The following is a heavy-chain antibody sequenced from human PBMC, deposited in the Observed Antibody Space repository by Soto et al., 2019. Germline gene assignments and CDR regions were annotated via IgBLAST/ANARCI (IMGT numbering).Heavy chain of an antibody. D-gene: IGHD6-19*01. CDR1: GFTFSSYA. V-gene: IGHV3-23*01. Sequence: GSLRLSCAASGFTFSSYAMSWVRQAPGKGLEWVSAISGSGGSTYYADSVKGRFTISRDNSKNTLYLQMNSLRAEDTAVYYCAKEWTGSGWYSVNWFDPWGQGTLVTVSS. J-gene: IGHJ5*02. CDR3: AKEWTGSGWYSVNWFDP. CDR2: ISGSGGST.